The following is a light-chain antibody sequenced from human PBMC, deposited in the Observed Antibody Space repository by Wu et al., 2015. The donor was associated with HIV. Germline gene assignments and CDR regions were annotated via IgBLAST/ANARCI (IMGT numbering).Light chain of an antibody. J-gene: IGKJ5*01. V-gene: IGKV3-15*01. Sequence: EIVMTQSPASLSVSPGESATLSCRASQSVSSNLAWYQQKPGQAPRLLIYGASTRATGIPARSSGSGSGTEFTLTISSLQSEDFAVYYCQQYITGLDHFGQGT. CDR2: GAS. CDR1: QSVSSN. CDR3: QQYITGLDH.